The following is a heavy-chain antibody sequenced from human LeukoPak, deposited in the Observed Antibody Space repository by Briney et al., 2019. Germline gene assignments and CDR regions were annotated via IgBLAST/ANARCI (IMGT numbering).Heavy chain of an antibody. CDR1: GLTFSAYG. CDR2: IDSGSHK. V-gene: IGHV3-69-1*02. Sequence: GGSLRLSCTASGLTFSAYGMTWVRQAEGEGLEWVSTIDSGSHKFYADSVQGRFTISSDNAKNSLYLQMSNLRDDDTAVYYCASDGSGWSRDYWGHGALVTVSS. J-gene: IGHJ4*01. D-gene: IGHD6-13*01. CDR3: ASDGSGWSRDY.